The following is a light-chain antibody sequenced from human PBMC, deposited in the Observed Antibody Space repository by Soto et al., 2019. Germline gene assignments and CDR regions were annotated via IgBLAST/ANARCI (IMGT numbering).Light chain of an antibody. CDR1: SSNIGAGYD. V-gene: IGLV1-40*01. Sequence: QSVLTQPPSVSGAPGQRVTISCTESSSNIGAGYDVHWYQQLPGTAPKLLIYGNSNRPSGVPDRFSGSKSGTSASLAITGRQDEDEAADYCQSYDSSLSGWVFGGGTKLTVL. J-gene: IGLJ3*02. CDR2: GNS. CDR3: QSYDSSLSGWV.